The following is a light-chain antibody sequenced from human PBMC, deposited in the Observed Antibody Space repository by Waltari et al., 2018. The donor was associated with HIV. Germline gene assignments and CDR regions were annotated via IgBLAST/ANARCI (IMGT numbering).Light chain of an antibody. V-gene: IGLV1-40*01. J-gene: IGLJ2*01. CDR3: QSYPASLTVSLI. CDR1: TSNIGAGYD. Sequence: QSVLTQPPSVSGAPGHRVTIPCTGNTSNIGAGYDVHWYKQLPGKAPKLLISDNTNRPSGVPDRFSGSKSGTSASLAITGLRAEDEADYYCQSYPASLTVSLIFGGGTRLTVL. CDR2: DNT.